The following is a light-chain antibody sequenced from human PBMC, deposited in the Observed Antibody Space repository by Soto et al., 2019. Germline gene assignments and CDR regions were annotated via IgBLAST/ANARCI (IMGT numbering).Light chain of an antibody. CDR2: GAS. V-gene: IGKV3-20*01. CDR1: QSVSSSY. Sequence: EIVLTQSPGTLSLSPGERATLSCRASQSVSSSYLAWYQQKPGQAPRLLIYGASSRATVIPDRFSGSGSGTDFTLTISRQEPEDFAVYYCQQYGSSPFTFGPGTKVDIK. J-gene: IGKJ3*01. CDR3: QQYGSSPFT.